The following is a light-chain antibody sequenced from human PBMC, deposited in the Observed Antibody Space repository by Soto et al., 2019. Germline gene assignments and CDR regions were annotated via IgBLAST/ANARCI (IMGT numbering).Light chain of an antibody. Sequence: QSVLTQPPSASETPGQTVSISCSGSNSNIASNTVNWYQHLPGTAPKLLIYYNNQRPSGVPDRFSGSKSGTSASLAISGLHSEYESDYYCAAWDDTLKRYVFGTGTKLTVL. J-gene: IGLJ1*01. V-gene: IGLV1-44*01. CDR1: NSNIASNT. CDR2: YNN. CDR3: AAWDDTLKRYV.